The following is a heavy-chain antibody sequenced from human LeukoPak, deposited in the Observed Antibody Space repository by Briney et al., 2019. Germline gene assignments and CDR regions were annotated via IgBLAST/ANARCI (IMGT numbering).Heavy chain of an antibody. CDR3: AKAMKVTRTAFDI. J-gene: IGHJ3*02. V-gene: IGHV3-23*01. D-gene: IGHD4-17*01. CDR2: ISGSGGST. Sequence: GDSLRLSCAASGFTFSSYAMSWVRQAPGKGLEWVSAISGSGGSTYYADSVKGRFTISRDNSKNTLYLQMNSLRAEDTAVYYCAKAMKVTRTAFDIWGQGTMVTVSS. CDR1: GFTFSSYA.